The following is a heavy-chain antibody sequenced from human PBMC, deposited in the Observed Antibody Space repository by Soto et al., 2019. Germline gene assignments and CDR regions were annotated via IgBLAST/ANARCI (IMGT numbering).Heavy chain of an antibody. D-gene: IGHD3-10*01. CDR3: ARHNYGSGSTYFDY. CDR1: GGSISSYY. Sequence: PSETLSLTCTVSGGSISSYYWSWIRQPPGKGLEWIGYIYYSASTNYNPSLKSRVTISVDTSKNQFSLKLNSMTAADTAVYYCARHNYGSGSTYFDYWGQGNLVTVSS. V-gene: IGHV4-59*08. CDR2: IYYSAST. J-gene: IGHJ4*02.